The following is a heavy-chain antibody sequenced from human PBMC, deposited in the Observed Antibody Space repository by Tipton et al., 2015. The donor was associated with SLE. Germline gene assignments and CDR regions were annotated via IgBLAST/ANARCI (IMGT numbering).Heavy chain of an antibody. D-gene: IGHD5-12*01. Sequence: QLVQSGAEVKKQGESLKISCKGSGYSFISYWIGWVRQMPGKGLGWMGIIYPGDSDTRYSPSFQGQVTISADKSISTAYLQWSSLKASDTATYYCARSVWWLPPDYYYYMDVWGKGTTVTVSS. CDR1: GYSFISYW. CDR2: IYPGDSDT. V-gene: IGHV5-51*03. J-gene: IGHJ6*03. CDR3: ARSVWWLPPDYYYYMDV.